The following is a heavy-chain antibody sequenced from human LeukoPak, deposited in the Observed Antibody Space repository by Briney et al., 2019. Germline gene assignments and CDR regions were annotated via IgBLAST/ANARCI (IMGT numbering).Heavy chain of an antibody. CDR1: GGPFSGYY. D-gene: IGHD3-10*01. V-gene: IGHV4-34*01. CDR3: ARLPYYYGSGSYPFDY. J-gene: IGHJ4*02. Sequence: PSETLSLMCAVYGGPFSGYYWSWIRQPPGKGLECIGEINHSGSTNYNPSLKSRVTISVDTSKNQFSLKLSSVTAADTAVYYCARLPYYYGSGSYPFDYWGQGTLVTVSS. CDR2: INHSGST.